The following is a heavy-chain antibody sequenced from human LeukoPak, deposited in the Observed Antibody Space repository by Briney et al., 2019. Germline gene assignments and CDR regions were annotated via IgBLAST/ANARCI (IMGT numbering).Heavy chain of an antibody. Sequence: GGSLRLSCAASGFTVSSNYMSWVRQAPGKGLEWVSVIYSGGSTYYADSVKGRFTISRDNSKNTLYLQMNGLRAEDTAVYYCARDSVRAGYFDYWGQGTLVTVSS. CDR2: IYSGGST. CDR1: GFTVSSNY. CDR3: ARDSVRAGYFDY. J-gene: IGHJ4*02. D-gene: IGHD3-10*01. V-gene: IGHV3-53*01.